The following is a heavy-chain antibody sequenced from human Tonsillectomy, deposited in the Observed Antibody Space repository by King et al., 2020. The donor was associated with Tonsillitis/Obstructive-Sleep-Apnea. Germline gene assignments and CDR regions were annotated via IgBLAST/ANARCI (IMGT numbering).Heavy chain of an antibody. J-gene: IGHJ4*02. V-gene: IGHV4-31*03. CDR3: AGGPRIAMADYYFDY. D-gene: IGHD6-19*01. CDR2: IYYSGST. Sequence: VQLQESGPGLVKPSQTLSLTCTVSGGSISSDGYYWSWIRQHPGKGLEWIGYIYYSGSTYYNPSLKSRVSISVDTSKTQFSLKLRSVTAADTAVYYCAGGPRIAMADYYFDYWGQGTLVTVSS. CDR1: GGSISSDGYY.